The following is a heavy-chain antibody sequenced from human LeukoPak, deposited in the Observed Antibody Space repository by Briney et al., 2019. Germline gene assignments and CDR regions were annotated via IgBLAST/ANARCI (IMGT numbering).Heavy chain of an antibody. CDR2: IYYSGST. CDR3: ARHPPDSSGYFFDY. V-gene: IGHV4-39*01. CDR1: GGSISSSSYY. Sequence: PSETLSLTCTVSGGSISSSSYYWGWIRQPPGKGLEWIGSIYYSGSTYYNPSLKSRVTISVDTSKNQFSLELSSVTAADTAVYYCARHPPDSSGYFFDYWGQGTLVTVSS. J-gene: IGHJ4*02. D-gene: IGHD3-22*01.